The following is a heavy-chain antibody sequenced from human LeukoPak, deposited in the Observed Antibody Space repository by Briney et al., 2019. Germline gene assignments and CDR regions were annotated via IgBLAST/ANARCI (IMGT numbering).Heavy chain of an antibody. CDR2: IKQDGSEK. J-gene: IGHJ4*02. V-gene: IGHV3-7*01. CDR1: GFTFSSYW. CDR3: AIHGAAAGLNGPAQDY. D-gene: IGHD6-13*01. Sequence: GGSLRLSCAASGFTFSSYWMSWVRQAPGKGLEWVANIKQDGSEKYYVDSVKGRFTISRDNAKNSLYLQMNSLRAEDTAVYYCAIHGAAAGLNGPAQDYWGQGTLVTVSS.